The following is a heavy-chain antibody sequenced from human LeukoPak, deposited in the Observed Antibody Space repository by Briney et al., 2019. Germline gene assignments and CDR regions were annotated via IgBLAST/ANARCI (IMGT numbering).Heavy chain of an antibody. CDR3: AKVGGGWEGWFDP. CDR2: ISWNSGSI. V-gene: IGHV3-9*01. D-gene: IGHD2-15*01. Sequence: GGSLRLSCAASGFTFDDYAMHWVRQAPGKGLEWVSGISWNSGSIGYADSVKGRFTISRDNAKNSLYLQMNSLRAKDTALYYCAKVGGGWEGWFDPWGQGTLVTVSS. J-gene: IGHJ5*02. CDR1: GFTFDDYA.